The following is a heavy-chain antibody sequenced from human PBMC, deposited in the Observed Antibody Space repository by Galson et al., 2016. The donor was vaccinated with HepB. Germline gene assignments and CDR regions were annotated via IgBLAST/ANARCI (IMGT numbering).Heavy chain of an antibody. CDR2: IYPGDSDT. CDR3: ARLGLGWEFLSYYYGMDV. J-gene: IGHJ6*02. D-gene: IGHD3-10*01. CDR1: GYSFTSYW. V-gene: IGHV5-51*01. Sequence: QSGAEVKKPGESLKISCKGSGYSFTSYWIGWVRQLPGKGLAWMGIIYPGDSDTRYSPSCQGPLTISVDKSISTAYLQWSSLKASDTAMYYCARLGLGWEFLSYYYGMDVWGQGTTVIVSS.